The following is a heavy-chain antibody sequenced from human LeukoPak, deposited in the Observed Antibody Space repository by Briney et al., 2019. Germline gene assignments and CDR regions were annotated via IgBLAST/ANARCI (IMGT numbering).Heavy chain of an antibody. CDR2: ISAYNGNT. J-gene: IGHJ4*02. D-gene: IGHD4-17*01. V-gene: IGHV1-18*04. Sequence: AASVKVSCKASGFTFTAYYMHWARQAPGQGLEWMGWISAYNGNTNYAQKLQGRVTMTTDTSTSTAYMELRSLRSDDTAVYYCARDPATVVDYWGQGTLVTVSS. CDR3: ARDPATVVDY. CDR1: GFTFTAYY.